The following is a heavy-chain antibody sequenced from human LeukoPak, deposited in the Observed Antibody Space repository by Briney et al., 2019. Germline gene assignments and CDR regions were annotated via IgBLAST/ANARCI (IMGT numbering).Heavy chain of an antibody. Sequence: GASVKVSCKVSGYSLTELSTHWVRQAPGKGLEWMGGVDPESGAAMYAQKLQGRVTMTEDTSTGTAYMELNSLTSDDTAVYYCERRPSSSGWYDYWGQGALVTVSS. CDR3: ERRPSSSGWYDY. CDR1: GYSLTELS. J-gene: IGHJ4*02. CDR2: VDPESGAA. V-gene: IGHV1-24*01. D-gene: IGHD6-19*01.